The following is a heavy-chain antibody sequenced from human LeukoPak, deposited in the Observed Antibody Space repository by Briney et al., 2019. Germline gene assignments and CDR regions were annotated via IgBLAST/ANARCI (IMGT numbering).Heavy chain of an antibody. CDR3: ARDRTAMVFGYYYYYGMDV. J-gene: IGHJ6*02. CDR1: GGTFISYA. V-gene: IGHV1-18*01. CDR2: ISAYNGNT. D-gene: IGHD5-18*01. Sequence: ASVKVSCKASGGTFISYAISWVRQAPGQGLEWMGWISAYNGNTNYAQKLQGRVTMTTDTSTSTAYMELRSLRSDDTAVYYCARDRTAMVFGYYYYYGMDVWGQGTTVTVSS.